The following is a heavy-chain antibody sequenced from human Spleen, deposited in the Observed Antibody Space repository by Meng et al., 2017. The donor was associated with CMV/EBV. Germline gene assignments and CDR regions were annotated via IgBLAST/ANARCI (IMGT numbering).Heavy chain of an antibody. J-gene: IGHJ5*02. D-gene: IGHD6-19*01. Sequence: VSSYNVAWNWIRQSTSRGLEWLGRTYYRLMWFNEYEVSVKSRINIKADTSKNQFSLQLDSVTPEDTAVYYCARDQVTSRVWSNWFDPWGQGILVTVSS. V-gene: IGHV6-1*01. CDR2: TYYRLMWFN. CDR3: ARDQVTSRVWSNWFDP. CDR1: VSSYNVA.